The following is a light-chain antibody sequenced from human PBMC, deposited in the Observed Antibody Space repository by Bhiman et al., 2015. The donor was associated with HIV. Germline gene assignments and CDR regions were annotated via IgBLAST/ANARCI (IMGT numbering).Light chain of an antibody. CDR1: SNDVGGYNY. Sequence: QSALTQPASGSGSPGQSITISCTGTSNDVGGYNYVSWYQHHPGKAPKLMIYDVSKRPSGVSNRFSGSKSGNTASLTISGLQAEDEADYYCSSYTSSSTWVFGGGTKLTVL. J-gene: IGLJ3*02. CDR2: DVS. V-gene: IGLV2-14*03. CDR3: SSYTSSSTWV.